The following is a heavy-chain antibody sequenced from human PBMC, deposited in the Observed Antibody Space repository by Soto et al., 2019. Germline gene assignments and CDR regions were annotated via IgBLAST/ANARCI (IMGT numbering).Heavy chain of an antibody. CDR3: AREYTAWPLAYGLDV. CDR1: GITFNYYT. J-gene: IGHJ6*02. Sequence: KSGGSLRLSCAASGITFNYYTVHWVRRAPGKGLEWVSSISSRSDIYYADSVKGRFTISRDNAKNSVSLQMNSLRAEDTAVYYCAREYTAWPLAYGLDVWGQGTTVTVSS. V-gene: IGHV3-21*01. D-gene: IGHD2-2*02. CDR2: ISSRSDI.